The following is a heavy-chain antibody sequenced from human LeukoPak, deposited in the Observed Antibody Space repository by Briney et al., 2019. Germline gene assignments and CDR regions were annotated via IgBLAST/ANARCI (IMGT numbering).Heavy chain of an antibody. CDR3: ARVKLSGYCSGGMCSDAFDI. V-gene: IGHV3-53*01. CDR2: IYSGGNT. Sequence: PGGSLRLSCAASGFTVSTNFMSWVRQAPGKGLEWVSVIYSGGNTYYEDSVKGRFTISRDNSKNTLYLQMHSLRAEDTALYYWARVKLSGYCSGGMCSDAFDIWGQGTMVTVSS. CDR1: GFTVSTNF. D-gene: IGHD2-15*01. J-gene: IGHJ3*02.